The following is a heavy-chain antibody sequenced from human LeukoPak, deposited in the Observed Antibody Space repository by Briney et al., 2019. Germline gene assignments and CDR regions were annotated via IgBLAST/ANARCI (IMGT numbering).Heavy chain of an antibody. CDR3: AREDSGSYRWDAFDI. CDR1: GYTFTSYD. V-gene: IGHV1-8*01. Sequence: ASVKVSCKASGYTFTSYDINWVRQATGQGLEWMGWMNPNSGNTGYAQKFQGRGTMTRNTSISTTYMELHSLRSEDTAVYYCAREDSGSYRWDAFDIWGQGTMVTVSS. J-gene: IGHJ3*02. CDR2: MNPNSGNT. D-gene: IGHD1-26*01.